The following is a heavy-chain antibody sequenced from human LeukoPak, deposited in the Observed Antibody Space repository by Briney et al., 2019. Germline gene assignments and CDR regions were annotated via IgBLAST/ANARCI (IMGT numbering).Heavy chain of an antibody. CDR1: GYTLTELS. D-gene: IGHD5-18*01. V-gene: IGHV1-24*01. J-gene: IGHJ4*02. Sequence: ASVKVSCKVSGYTLTELSMHWVRQAPGKGLEGVGGFDPEDGETIYAQKFQGRVTMTEDTSTDTAYMELSSLRSEDTAVYYCATTWIQLWPRFDYWGQGTLVTVSS. CDR3: ATTWIQLWPRFDY. CDR2: FDPEDGET.